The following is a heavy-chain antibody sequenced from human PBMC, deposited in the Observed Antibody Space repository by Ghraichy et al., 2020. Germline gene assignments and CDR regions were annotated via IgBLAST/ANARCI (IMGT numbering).Heavy chain of an antibody. CDR2: MSPDGGIK. CDR1: GFTFSSYI. V-gene: IGHV3-30*04. J-gene: IGHJ4*02. CDR3: ARDPTLGTPDYIDY. D-gene: IGHD4-23*01. Sequence: GGSLRLSCAASGFTFSSYILHWVRQVPGKGLEWVAVMSPDGGIKSYADSVKDRFTISRDNAKNTMYLEMNDLRAEDTALYYCARDPTLGTPDYIDYWGQGILVTVSS.